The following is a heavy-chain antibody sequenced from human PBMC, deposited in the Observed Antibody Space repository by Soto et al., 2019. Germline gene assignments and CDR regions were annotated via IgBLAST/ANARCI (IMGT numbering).Heavy chain of an antibody. D-gene: IGHD6-13*01. Sequence: QVQLVQSGAEVKKPGASMKVSCKASGFTFTSYGISWVRQAPGQGLEWMGWVSAYNGNTHYAQKFQGRVTMTTDTSTTTAYMGLRSLRSDDTAVYYCSRGGSSWQPHEDYWGQGTLVTVSS. CDR3: SRGGSSWQPHEDY. V-gene: IGHV1-18*01. CDR2: VSAYNGNT. CDR1: GFTFTSYG. J-gene: IGHJ4*02.